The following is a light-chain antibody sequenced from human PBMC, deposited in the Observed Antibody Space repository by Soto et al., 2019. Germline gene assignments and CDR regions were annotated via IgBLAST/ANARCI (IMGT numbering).Light chain of an antibody. J-gene: IGKJ1*01. CDR2: DAS. CDR1: QGISTY. V-gene: IGKV1-13*02. CDR3: QQYNSYSGT. Sequence: AIQLTQSPSSLSASVGARVPITCRASQGISTYLAWYQQKPGKAPKLLIYDASSLESGVPSRFSGSGSGTEFTLTISRLQPDDFAGYYCQQYNSYSGTFGQGTKVDI.